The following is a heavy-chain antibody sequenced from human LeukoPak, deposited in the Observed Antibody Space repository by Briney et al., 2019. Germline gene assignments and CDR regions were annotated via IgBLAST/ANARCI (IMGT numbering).Heavy chain of an antibody. Sequence: PSETLSLTCTVSGGSISSSSYYWGWIRQPPGKGLEWIGSIYYSGSTYYNPSLKSRVTISVDTSKNQFSLKLSSVTAADTAVYYCARQGSSFSDFDYWGQGTLVTVSS. V-gene: IGHV4-39*01. CDR2: IYYSGST. J-gene: IGHJ4*02. CDR1: GGSISSSSYY. CDR3: ARQGSSFSDFDY. D-gene: IGHD2-15*01.